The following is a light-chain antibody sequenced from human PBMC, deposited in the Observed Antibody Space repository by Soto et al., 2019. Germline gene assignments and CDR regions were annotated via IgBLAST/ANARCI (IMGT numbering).Light chain of an antibody. CDR3: CSHAGSYSFV. CDR2: DVS. J-gene: IGLJ1*01. V-gene: IGLV2-11*01. Sequence: QSVLTQPRSVSGSPGQSVTISCTGTSSEVGAYNYVSWYQQHPGKAPKFMIYDVSKRPSGVPDRFSGSKSGNTASLTIAGLQTEDEADYYCCSHAGSYSFVFGTGTKVTVL. CDR1: SSEVGAYNY.